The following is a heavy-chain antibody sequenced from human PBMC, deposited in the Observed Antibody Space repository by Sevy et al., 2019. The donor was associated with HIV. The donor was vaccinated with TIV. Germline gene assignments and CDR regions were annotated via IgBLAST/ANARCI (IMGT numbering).Heavy chain of an antibody. D-gene: IGHD6-19*01. V-gene: IGHV4-4*07. CDR2: IYTSGST. Sequence: SETLSLTCTVSGGSISSYYWSWIRQPAGKGLEWIGRIYTSGSTNYNPSLKSRVTMSVDTSKNQFSLKLSSVTAADTAVYYCERYSSGWYLPSYFDYWGLGTLVTVSS. J-gene: IGHJ4*02. CDR1: GGSISSYY. CDR3: ERYSSGWYLPSYFDY.